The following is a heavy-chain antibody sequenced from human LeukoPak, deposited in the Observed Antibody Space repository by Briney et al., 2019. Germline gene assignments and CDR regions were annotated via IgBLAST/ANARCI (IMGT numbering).Heavy chain of an antibody. Sequence: GGSLRLSCAASGFTFSSHGMSWVRQAPGKGLEWVSTISGSGDNTYYADSVKGRFTISRDNSKNTLYLQMNSLRAEDTAVYYCAKVTYGSGTYGAFDYWGQGTLVTVSS. CDR1: GFTFSSHG. CDR3: AKVTYGSGTYGAFDY. CDR2: ISGSGDNT. D-gene: IGHD3-10*01. V-gene: IGHV3-23*01. J-gene: IGHJ4*02.